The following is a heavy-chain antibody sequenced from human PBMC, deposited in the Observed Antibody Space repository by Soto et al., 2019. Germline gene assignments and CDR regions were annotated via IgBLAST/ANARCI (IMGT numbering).Heavy chain of an antibody. CDR1: GGSISSYY. CDR2: IYYSGST. CDR3: GRCGADVDAFDI. Sequence: PSETLSLTCTVSGGSISSYYWSWIRQPPGKGLEWIGYIYYSGSTNYKPSLKSRVTISVDTSKNQFSLKLSSVTAADTAVYYCGRCGADVDAFDIWGQGTMVTVSS. V-gene: IGHV4-59*01. J-gene: IGHJ3*02. D-gene: IGHD2-21*01.